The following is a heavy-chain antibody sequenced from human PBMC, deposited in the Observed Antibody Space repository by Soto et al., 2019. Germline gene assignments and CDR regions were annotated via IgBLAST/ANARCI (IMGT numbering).Heavy chain of an antibody. CDR2: ISYDGSNK. D-gene: IGHD3-22*01. CDR1: GFTFSSYG. V-gene: IGHV3-30*18. Sequence: GGSLRLSCATSGFTFSSYGMHWVRQAPGKGLEWVAVISYDGSNKYYADSVKGRFTISRDNSKNTLYLQMNSLRAEDTAVYYCANDLYYYDSSGYYGFDYWGQGTLVTVSS. CDR3: ANDLYYYDSSGYYGFDY. J-gene: IGHJ4*02.